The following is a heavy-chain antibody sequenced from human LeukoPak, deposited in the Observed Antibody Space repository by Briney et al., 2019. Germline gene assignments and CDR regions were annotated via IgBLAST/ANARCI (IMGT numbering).Heavy chain of an antibody. CDR1: GGSLSSYY. Sequence: SETLSLTCTVSGGSLSSYYWSWVRQPPGKGLEWIGYIYYSGSTNYNPSLKSRVTISGDTSKTQFSLKLSSVTAADTAAYYCARGRVAVAGTFGQAVGTSKYYFDYWGQGTLVTVSS. D-gene: IGHD6-19*01. V-gene: IGHV4-59*08. CDR3: ARGRVAVAGTFGQAVGTSKYYFDY. J-gene: IGHJ4*02. CDR2: IYYSGST.